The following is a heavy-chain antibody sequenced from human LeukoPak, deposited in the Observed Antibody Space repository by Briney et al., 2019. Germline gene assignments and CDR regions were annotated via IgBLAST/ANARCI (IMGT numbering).Heavy chain of an antibody. CDR1: GVTFSNHG. Sequence: GGSLRLSCAASGVTFSNHGMNWVRQAPGKGLEWLSGVSPPGGGTYYADSVKGRFTISRDDSQNTLSLQMNSLRVEDTAVYYCARDLAWGAFDYWGQGTLVTVSS. CDR3: ARDLAWGAFDY. V-gene: IGHV3-23*01. CDR2: VSPPGGGT. J-gene: IGHJ4*02. D-gene: IGHD7-27*01.